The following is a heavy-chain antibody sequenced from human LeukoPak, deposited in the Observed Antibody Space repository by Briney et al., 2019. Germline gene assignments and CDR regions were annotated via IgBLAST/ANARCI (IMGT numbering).Heavy chain of an antibody. V-gene: IGHV3-53*01. CDR3: AGRRSSGWYAY. Sequence: GGSLRLSCATSGFTVSSNYMNWVRQAPGKGLEWVSVIYDSGTTYYADSVKGRFLIFRDTSKNTVDLQMNSLRVEDTAVYYCAGRRSSGWYAYWGQGTLVTVSS. D-gene: IGHD6-19*01. CDR2: IYDSGTT. J-gene: IGHJ4*02. CDR1: GFTVSSNY.